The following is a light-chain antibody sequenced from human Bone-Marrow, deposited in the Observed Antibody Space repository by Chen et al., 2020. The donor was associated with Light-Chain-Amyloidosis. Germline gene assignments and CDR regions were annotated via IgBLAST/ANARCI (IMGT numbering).Light chain of an antibody. CDR1: DLPTKY. V-gene: IGLV3-25*03. CDR3: QSADSSGTYEVI. CDR2: RDT. Sequence: SPELTQPPSVAVSPGQKRSITCSGDDLPTKYAYWYQQKPGQAPVLVIHRDTERPSGISERFSGSSSGTTATLTISGVQAEDEADYHCQSADSSGTYEVIFGGGTKLTVL. J-gene: IGLJ2*01.